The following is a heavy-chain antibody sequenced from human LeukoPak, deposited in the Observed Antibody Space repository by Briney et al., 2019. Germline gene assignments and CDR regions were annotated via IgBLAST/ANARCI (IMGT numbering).Heavy chain of an antibody. J-gene: IGHJ4*02. CDR3: ARERVGATAVFDY. CDR1: GGSFSGYY. Sequence: PSETLSLTCAVYGGSFSGYYWSWIRQPPGKGLEWIGEINHSGSTNYNPSLKSRVTISVDTSKNQFSLKLSSVTAADTAVYYCARERVGATAVFDYWGQGTLVTVSS. D-gene: IGHD1-26*01. CDR2: INHSGST. V-gene: IGHV4-34*01.